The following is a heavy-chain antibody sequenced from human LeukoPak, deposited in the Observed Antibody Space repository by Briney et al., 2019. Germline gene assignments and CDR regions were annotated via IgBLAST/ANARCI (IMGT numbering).Heavy chain of an antibody. CDR1: GGSISSGDYY. CDR2: IYYSGST. J-gene: IGHJ4*02. V-gene: IGHV4-30-4*08. D-gene: IGHD2-15*01. Sequence: PSQTLSLTCTVSGGSISSGDYYWSWIRQPPGKGLEWIGYIYYSGSTYYNPSLKSRVTISVDTSKNQFSLKLSSVTAADTAVYYCARVDVLHYYFDYWGQGTLVTVSS. CDR3: ARVDVLHYYFDY.